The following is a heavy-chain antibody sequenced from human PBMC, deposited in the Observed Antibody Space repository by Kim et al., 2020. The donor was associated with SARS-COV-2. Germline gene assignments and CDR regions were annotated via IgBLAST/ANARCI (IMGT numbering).Heavy chain of an antibody. Sequence: ASVKVSCKASGYTFTSYYMHWVRQAPGQGLEWMGIINPSGGSTSYAQKFQGRVTMTRDTSTSTVYMELSSLRSEDTAVYYCARGDPSPGYCSSTSCEYYYYYGMDVWGQGTTVTVSS. V-gene: IGHV1-46*01. CDR2: INPSGGST. CDR1: GYTFTSYY. D-gene: IGHD2-2*01. CDR3: ARGDPSPGYCSSTSCEYYYYYGMDV. J-gene: IGHJ6*02.